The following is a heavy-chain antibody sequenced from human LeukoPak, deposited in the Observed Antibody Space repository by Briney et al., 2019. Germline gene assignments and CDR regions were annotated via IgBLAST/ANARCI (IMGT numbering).Heavy chain of an antibody. CDR3: ARGNYYGSGSYFDY. J-gene: IGHJ4*02. CDR2: INPNSGGT. CDR1: GYTLTGYY. D-gene: IGHD3-10*01. V-gene: IGHV1-2*04. Sequence: ASVKVSCKASGYTLTGYYMHWVRQAPGQGLEWMGWINPNSGGTNYAQKFQGWVTMTRDTSISTAYMELSRLRSDDTAVYYCARGNYYGSGSYFDYWGQGTLVTVSS.